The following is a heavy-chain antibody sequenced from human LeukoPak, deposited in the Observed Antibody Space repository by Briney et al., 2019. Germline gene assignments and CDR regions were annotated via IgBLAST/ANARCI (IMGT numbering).Heavy chain of an antibody. Sequence: GGSLRLSCAASGFTFSNYAMSWVRQAPGKGLEWVSTLSGTGGSTYYADSVKSRFTISRDNSKNTLYLQVSSLRAEDTAVYYCARGSKAAPGTFDYWGQGTLVTVSS. CDR2: LSGTGGST. CDR1: GFTFSNYA. CDR3: ARGSKAAPGTFDY. J-gene: IGHJ4*02. D-gene: IGHD6-13*01. V-gene: IGHV3-23*01.